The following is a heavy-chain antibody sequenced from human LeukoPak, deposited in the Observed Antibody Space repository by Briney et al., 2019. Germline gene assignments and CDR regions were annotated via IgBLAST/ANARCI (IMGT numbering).Heavy chain of an antibody. CDR2: IYSGGST. CDR1: GFTVSSNY. Sequence: GGSLRLSCAASGFTVSSNYMSWVRQAPGKGLEWVSVIYSGGSTYYADSVKGRFTISRDNSKNTLYLQMNSLRAEDTAVYYCARDGGYDYGDYYFDYWGQGTLVTVSS. J-gene: IGHJ4*02. V-gene: IGHV3-66*01. CDR3: ARDGGYDYGDYYFDY. D-gene: IGHD4-17*01.